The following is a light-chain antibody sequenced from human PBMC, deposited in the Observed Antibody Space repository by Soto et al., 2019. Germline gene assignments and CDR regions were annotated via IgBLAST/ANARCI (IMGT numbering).Light chain of an antibody. V-gene: IGKV1-5*01. CDR1: QSISNW. CDR3: QQSDSTPYT. CDR2: HAS. J-gene: IGKJ2*01. Sequence: DIQLTQSPSTLPASVGDRVTITCRASQSISNWLAWYHQKPGTAPKLLIYHASTLESGVPSRFSGSGSGTEFTLTISSLQPDDFATYYCQQSDSTPYTFGQGTKVEI.